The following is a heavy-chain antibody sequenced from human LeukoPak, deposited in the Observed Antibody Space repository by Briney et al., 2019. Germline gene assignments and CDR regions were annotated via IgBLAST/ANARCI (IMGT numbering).Heavy chain of an antibody. CDR1: GFTFSSYG. CDR2: IRYDGSNK. J-gene: IGHJ4*02. V-gene: IGHV3-30*02. D-gene: IGHD6-6*01. Sequence: GGSLRLSCAASGFTFSSYGMHWVRQAPGKGLEWVAFIRYDGSNKYYADSVKGRFTISRDNSKNTLYLQMNSLRAEDTAVYCCARDPPAVAANTYGWGQGTLVTVSS. CDR3: ARDPPAVAANTYG.